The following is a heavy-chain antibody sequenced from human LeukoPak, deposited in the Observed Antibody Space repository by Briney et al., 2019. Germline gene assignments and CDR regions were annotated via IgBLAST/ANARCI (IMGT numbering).Heavy chain of an antibody. Sequence: SETLSLTCAVSGYSISSGYYWGWIRQPPGKGLEWIGSIYHSGSTYYNPSLKSRVTISVDTSKNQFSLKLSSVSAADTAVYYCARQTNYDFWSGWSDYYYYMDVWGKGTTVTVSS. CDR3: ARQTNYDFWSGWSDYYYYMDV. D-gene: IGHD3-3*01. J-gene: IGHJ6*03. CDR2: IYHSGST. CDR1: GYSISSGYY. V-gene: IGHV4-38-2*01.